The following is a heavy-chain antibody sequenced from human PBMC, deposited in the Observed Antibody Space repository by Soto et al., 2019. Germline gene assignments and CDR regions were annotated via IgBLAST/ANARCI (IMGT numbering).Heavy chain of an antibody. J-gene: IGHJ4*01. CDR3: ARGPSDYYGSGSYYNIVY. CDR2: ISSGSTYI. CDR1: GFTFSRYP. D-gene: IGHD3-10*01. Sequence: EVQLVESGGGPVKPGGSLRLSCAASGFTFSRYPMTWVRQVPGKGLEWVSSISSGSTYIYNADSVKGRFTISRDNPKNSLYLQMNSLRAEDTAVYYCARGPSDYYGSGSYYNIVYWGHGTLVTVSS. V-gene: IGHV3-21*02.